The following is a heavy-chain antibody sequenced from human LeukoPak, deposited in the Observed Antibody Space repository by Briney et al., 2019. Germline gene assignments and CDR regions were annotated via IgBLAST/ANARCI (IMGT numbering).Heavy chain of an antibody. CDR1: GGSISSYY. CDR2: IYYSGST. J-gene: IGHJ4*02. D-gene: IGHD6-19*01. CDR3: ARGAVAGPRTFDY. Sequence: SETLSLTCTASGGSISSYYWSWIRQPPGKGLEWIGYIYYSGSTNYNPSLKSRVTISVDTSKNQFSLKLSSVTAADTAVYYCARGAVAGPRTFDYWGQGTLVTVSS. V-gene: IGHV4-59*01.